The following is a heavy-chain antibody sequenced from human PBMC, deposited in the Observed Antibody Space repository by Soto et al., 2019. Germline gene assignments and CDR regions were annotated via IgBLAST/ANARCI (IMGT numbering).Heavy chain of an antibody. D-gene: IGHD2-8*01. CDR2: IIVSHDWP. CDR3: AREPEDGVPGGY. V-gene: IGHV1-3*01. Sequence: VQLVQSGTEVKEPGASVRVSCKASGYTFTAHSLHWARQAPGQGLEWMGWIIVSHDWPRYAPQFQGRLTFETDTMATTADMHLPRLTPDVTAVYFCAREPEDGVPGGYWGQGTPVGVSS. J-gene: IGHJ4*02. CDR1: GYTFTAHS.